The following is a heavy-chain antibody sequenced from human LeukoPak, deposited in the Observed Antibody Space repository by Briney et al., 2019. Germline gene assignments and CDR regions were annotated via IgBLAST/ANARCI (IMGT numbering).Heavy chain of an antibody. D-gene: IGHD1-14*01. CDR1: GLTFSGHW. CDR3: LASSGY. V-gene: IGHV3-7*05. J-gene: IGHJ4*02. CDR2: IKPDGSGT. Sequence: PGGSLRLSCAASGLTFSGHWMNCVCQAPGKGLEWVANIKPDGSGTNYVDSVKGRFTISRDNAKNSAYLQMNSLRAEDTALYYCLASSGYWGQGTLVSVSS.